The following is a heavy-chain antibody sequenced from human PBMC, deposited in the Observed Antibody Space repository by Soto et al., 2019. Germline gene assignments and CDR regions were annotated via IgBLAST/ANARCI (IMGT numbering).Heavy chain of an antibody. Sequence: QITLKESGPTLVKPTQTLTLTCTFSGFSLSTSGVGVGWIRQPPGKALEWLALIYWDDDKRYSPSLKSRRTITKDTSKNPVVLTMTNMDPVDTATYYCAHRRGGGWPFDFWGQGTLVTVSS. CDR3: AHRRGGGWPFDF. CDR1: GFSLSTSGVG. CDR2: IYWDDDK. J-gene: IGHJ4*02. V-gene: IGHV2-5*02. D-gene: IGHD6-19*01.